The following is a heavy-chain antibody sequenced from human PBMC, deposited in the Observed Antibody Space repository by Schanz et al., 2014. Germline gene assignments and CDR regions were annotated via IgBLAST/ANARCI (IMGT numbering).Heavy chain of an antibody. J-gene: IGHJ4*02. CDR3: VRDHATESYYSAGPPIDY. V-gene: IGHV3-64D*06. D-gene: IGHD1-26*01. Sequence: EVQLVESGGGLVQPGGSLRLSCSASGFTFSIYAMHWFRQAPGKGLEYVSAISHDGYSTYYADSVKGRFTISRDNSKNTLYLQMSSLTTEDTAVYFCVRDHATESYYSAGPPIDYWGQGPLLTVSS. CDR2: ISHDGYST. CDR1: GFTFSIYA.